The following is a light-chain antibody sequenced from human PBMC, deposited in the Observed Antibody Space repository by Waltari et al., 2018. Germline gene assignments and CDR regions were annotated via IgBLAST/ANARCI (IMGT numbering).Light chain of an antibody. CDR2: GAS. CDR3: QQYYSAPPNT. V-gene: IGKV4-1*01. J-gene: IGKJ2*01. Sequence: DIVMTQSPPFLAVSLGERATITCTSSHSVFYSSAENNYIAWYQQKPGWPLKLLIYGASTREARVPERFSGSGSGTHFTLTIDSLQAEDVAVYYCQQYYSAPPNTFGRGTKLDLK. CDR1: HSVFYSSAENNY.